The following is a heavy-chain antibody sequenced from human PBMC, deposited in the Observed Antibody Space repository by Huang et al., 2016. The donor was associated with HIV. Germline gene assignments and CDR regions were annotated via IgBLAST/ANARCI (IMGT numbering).Heavy chain of an antibody. V-gene: IGHV4-34*01. J-gene: IGHJ3*02. D-gene: IGHD1-1*01. CDR3: ARERMMSWLDDHDAFDI. CDR1: GGSFSGYY. CDR2: INHREST. Sequence: QVQLQQWGAGLLKPSETLSLTCAVYGGSFSGYYWGWIRQSPGKGLEWIGEINHRESTNDNPSLKSRLTISVDTSKNQFSLKLSSVTAADTAVYYCARERMMSWLDDHDAFDIWGQGTMVTVSS.